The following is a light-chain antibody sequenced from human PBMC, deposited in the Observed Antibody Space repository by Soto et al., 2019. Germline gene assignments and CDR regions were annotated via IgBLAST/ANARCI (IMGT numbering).Light chain of an antibody. CDR1: QSVSSN. J-gene: IGKJ1*01. Sequence: EIVMTQSPATLSVSAGERATLSCRASQSVSSNLAWYQQKPGQAPRLLIYGASTRATGIPARFSGSGSGTEFTLTISSLQSEDFAVYYCQQYGSSPMTFGQGTKVDI. CDR2: GAS. CDR3: QQYGSSPMT. V-gene: IGKV3-15*01.